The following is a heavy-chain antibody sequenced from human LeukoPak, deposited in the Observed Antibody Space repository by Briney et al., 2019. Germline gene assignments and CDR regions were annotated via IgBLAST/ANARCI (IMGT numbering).Heavy chain of an antibody. J-gene: IGHJ4*02. D-gene: IGHD3-3*01. CDR1: GFTYSAYW. V-gene: IGHV3-74*01. Sequence: PGGSLRLSCSASGFTYSAYWMHWVRQAPGKGLGWVSYVYNDGGGTAYVDSVKGRFTISRDNAKNTVYLQMNSLRVDDTAVYYCARDGSGSIDLDHWGQGTLVTVSS. CDR2: VYNDGGGT. CDR3: ARDGSGSIDLDH.